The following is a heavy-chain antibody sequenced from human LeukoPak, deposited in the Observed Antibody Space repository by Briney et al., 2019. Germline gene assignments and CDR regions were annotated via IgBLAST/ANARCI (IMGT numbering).Heavy chain of an antibody. CDR3: ARYSSGWTDGNDY. CDR2: ISWNSRNI. V-gene: IGHV3-9*01. J-gene: IGHJ4*02. D-gene: IGHD6-19*01. CDR1: GFIFDDFA. Sequence: PGGSLRLSCTASGFIFDDFAMHWVRQAPGKGLEWVSGISWNSRNIGYADSVRGRFTISRDNAKNSLYLQLNSLRAEDTALYYCARYSSGWTDGNDYWGQGTLVTVSS.